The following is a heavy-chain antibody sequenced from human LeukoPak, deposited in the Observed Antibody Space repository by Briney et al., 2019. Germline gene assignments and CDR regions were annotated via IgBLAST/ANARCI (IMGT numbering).Heavy chain of an antibody. CDR2: LNTGGSST. Sequence: GGSLRLSCAASGXTFSSFWVHWVRQAPGKGLVWVSRLNTGGSSTTYADFVKGRFTISRDNAKNTLYLQMNSLRVEDTAMYYCARVRGYDTSDFDYWGQGILVTVSS. CDR1: GXTFSSFW. CDR3: ARVRGYDTSDFDY. D-gene: IGHD3-22*01. V-gene: IGHV3-74*01. J-gene: IGHJ4*02.